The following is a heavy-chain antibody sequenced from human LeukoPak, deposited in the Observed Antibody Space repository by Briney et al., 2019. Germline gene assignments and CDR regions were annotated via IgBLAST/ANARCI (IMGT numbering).Heavy chain of an antibody. D-gene: IGHD1-26*01. CDR2: IIPILGIA. J-gene: IGHJ4*02. CDR3: ARDQMGAFDY. Sequence: ASVKVSCKASGGTFSSYAISWVRQAPGQGLELMGRIIPILGIANYAQKFQGRVTITADKSTSTAYMELSSLRSEDTAVYYCARDQMGAFDYWGQGTLVTVSS. CDR1: GGTFSSYA. V-gene: IGHV1-69*04.